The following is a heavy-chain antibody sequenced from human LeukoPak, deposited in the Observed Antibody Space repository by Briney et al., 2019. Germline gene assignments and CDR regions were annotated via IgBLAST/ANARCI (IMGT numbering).Heavy chain of an antibody. J-gene: IGHJ4*02. Sequence: SETLSLTCAVYGGSFSGYYWGWIRQPPGKGLEWIGSIYYSGSTYYNPSLKSRVTISVDTSKNQFSLKLSSVTAADTAVYYCARHARGIWFGELLPADYWGQGTLVTVSS. CDR1: GGSFSGYY. D-gene: IGHD3-10*01. V-gene: IGHV4-39*01. CDR3: ARHARGIWFGELLPADY. CDR2: IYYSGST.